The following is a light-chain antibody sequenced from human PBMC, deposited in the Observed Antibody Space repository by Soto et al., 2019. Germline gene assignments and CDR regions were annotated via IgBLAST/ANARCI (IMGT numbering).Light chain of an antibody. V-gene: IGKV3-15*01. CDR2: GAS. Sequence: EIVMTQSPATLSVSPGERATLSCRASQSVSSNLAWYQQKPGQAPRLLIYGASTRATGIPARFSGSGSGTEFTPTIRSLQSEDFAVYYCQQYNNWWTFGQGTKVEIK. CDR3: QQYNNWWT. CDR1: QSVSSN. J-gene: IGKJ1*01.